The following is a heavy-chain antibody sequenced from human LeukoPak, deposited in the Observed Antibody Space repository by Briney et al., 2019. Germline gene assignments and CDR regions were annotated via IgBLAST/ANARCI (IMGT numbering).Heavy chain of an antibody. CDR1: GFTLRSHG. CDR2: IWYDGSNK. D-gene: IGHD1-26*01. V-gene: IGHV3-33*01. J-gene: IGHJ4*02. Sequence: GRSLRLSCAASGFTLRSHGMHWVRQAPGKGLEWVAVIWYDGSNKAYADSVKGRFTISRDNSKNTLYLQMISLRAEVTAVYFCARDDSDSESYWRDWGQGTLVTVSS. CDR3: ARDDSDSESYWRD.